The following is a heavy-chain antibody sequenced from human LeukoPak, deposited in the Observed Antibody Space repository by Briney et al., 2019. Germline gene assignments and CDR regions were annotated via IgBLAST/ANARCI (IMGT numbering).Heavy chain of an antibody. CDR3: ARRSSSGDFDY. V-gene: IGHV1-69*13. D-gene: IGHD6-6*01. CDR2: IIPIFGTA. Sequence: SVKVSCQASGGTFISYAISWVRPAPGQGLEWMGGIIPIFGTANYAQKFQGRVTITADESTSTADMELSSLSSEDTAVYYCARRSSSGDFDYWGQGTLVTVSS. CDR1: GGTFISYA. J-gene: IGHJ4*02.